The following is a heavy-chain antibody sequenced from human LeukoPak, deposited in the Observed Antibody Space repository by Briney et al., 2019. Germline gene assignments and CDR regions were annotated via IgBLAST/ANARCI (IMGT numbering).Heavy chain of an antibody. D-gene: IGHD1-26*01. V-gene: IGHV3-23*01. CDR1: GFTFSSYA. J-gene: IGHJ3*02. Sequence: GGSLRLSCAASGFTFSSYAMSWVRQAPGKGLECVSTMTGSGSITRYADSVKGRFIISRDNSKNTLYLQMDSLRAEDTAIYYCAKGPWDLPHAFDIWGLGTMVTVSS. CDR3: AKGPWDLPHAFDI. CDR2: MTGSGSIT.